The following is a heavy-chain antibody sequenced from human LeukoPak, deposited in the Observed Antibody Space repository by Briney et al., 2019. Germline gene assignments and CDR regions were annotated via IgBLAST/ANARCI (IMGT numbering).Heavy chain of an antibody. J-gene: IGHJ3*02. Sequence: SETLSLTCTVSGGSISSNTYYWDWIRQPPGKGLECIGSIYYGGSTYYNPSPKSRVIISVDTSKNQFSLKLSSVTAADTAVYYCARAYYYASSAFDIWGQGTMVTVSS. CDR1: GGSISSNTYY. CDR2: IYYGGST. D-gene: IGHD3-22*01. CDR3: ARAYYYASSAFDI. V-gene: IGHV4-39*01.